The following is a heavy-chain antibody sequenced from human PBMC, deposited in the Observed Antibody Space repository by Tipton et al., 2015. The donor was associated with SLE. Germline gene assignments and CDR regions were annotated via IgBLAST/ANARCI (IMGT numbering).Heavy chain of an antibody. J-gene: IGHJ4*02. V-gene: IGHV4-59*08. CDR3: ARQRRFSYGTNRYDSSGPFDS. CDR1: GGSISSQY. CDR2: FYYSGST. Sequence: TLSLTCTVSGGSISSQYWSWIRQPPGKGLEWIGYFYYSGSTNSNPSLKSRVAMSVDTSKNQFSLKLSSVTAADTAVYYCARQRRFSYGTNRYDSSGPFDSWGQGTLVTVSS. D-gene: IGHD3-22*01.